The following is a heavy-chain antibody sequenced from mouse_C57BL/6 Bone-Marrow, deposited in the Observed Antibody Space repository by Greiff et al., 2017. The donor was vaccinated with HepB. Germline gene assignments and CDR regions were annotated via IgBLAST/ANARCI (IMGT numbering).Heavy chain of an antibody. CDR3: ARYDYGSSFDY. Sequence: QVQLQQPGAELVMPGASVKLSCKASGYTFTSYWMHWVKQRPGQGLEWIGEIDPSDSYTNSNQKFKGKSTLTVDKSSSTAYMQLSSLTSEDSAVYYCARYDYGSSFDYWGQGTTLTVSS. CDR1: GYTFTSYW. D-gene: IGHD1-1*01. V-gene: IGHV1-69*01. J-gene: IGHJ2*01. CDR2: IDPSDSYT.